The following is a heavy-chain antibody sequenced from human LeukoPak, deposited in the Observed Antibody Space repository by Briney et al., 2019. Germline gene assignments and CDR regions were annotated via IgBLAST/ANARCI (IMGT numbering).Heavy chain of an antibody. J-gene: IGHJ6*03. CDR3: ARAGYSSGWYTSYYLGYYMDV. D-gene: IGHD6-19*01. CDR1: GGSISSYY. CDR2: IYYSGST. V-gene: IGHV4-59*01. Sequence: PSETLSLTCTVSGGSISSYYWSWIRQPPGKGLEWIGYIYYSGSTNYNPSLKSRVTISVDTSKNQFSLKLSSGTAAGTAVYYCARAGYSSGWYTSYYLGYYMDVWGKGTTVTVSS.